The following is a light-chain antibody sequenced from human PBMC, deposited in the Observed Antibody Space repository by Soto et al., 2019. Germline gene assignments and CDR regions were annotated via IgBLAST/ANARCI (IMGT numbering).Light chain of an antibody. CDR1: QTTSSW. J-gene: IGKJ3*01. V-gene: IGKV1-5*03. Sequence: DIQMTQSPSTPSGSVGDRVTITCRASQTTSSWLAWYQQKPGKAPKLLIYKASTLKSGVPSRFSGSGSGTEFTLTISSLQPDDFATYYCQQYNSYLLTFGPGTKVDI. CDR3: QQYNSYLLT. CDR2: KAS.